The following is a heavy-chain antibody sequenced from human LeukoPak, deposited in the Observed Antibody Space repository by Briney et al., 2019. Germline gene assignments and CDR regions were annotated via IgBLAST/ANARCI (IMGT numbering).Heavy chain of an antibody. CDR3: AKGDSSTTRYYFDY. Sequence: GGSLRLSCAASGFTFSSYGMHWVRQAPGKGLKWVAVIWYDGSNKYYADSVKGRFTISRDNSKNTLYLQMNSLRAEDTAVYYCAKGDSSTTRYYFDYWGQGTLVTVSS. D-gene: IGHD6-13*01. J-gene: IGHJ4*02. CDR1: GFTFSSYG. V-gene: IGHV3-33*06. CDR2: IWYDGSNK.